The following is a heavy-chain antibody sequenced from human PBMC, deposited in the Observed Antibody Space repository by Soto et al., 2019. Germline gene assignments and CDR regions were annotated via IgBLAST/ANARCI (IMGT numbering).Heavy chain of an antibody. Sequence: GGSLRLSCAASGFTFSSYAMHWVRQAPGKGLEWVAVISYDGSNKYYADSVKGRFTISRDNSKNTLYLQMNSLRAEDTAVYYCAREGPGRQLAPTFDYWGQGTLVTVSS. CDR1: GFTFSSYA. V-gene: IGHV3-30-3*01. D-gene: IGHD6-6*01. J-gene: IGHJ4*02. CDR2: ISYDGSNK. CDR3: AREGPGRQLAPTFDY.